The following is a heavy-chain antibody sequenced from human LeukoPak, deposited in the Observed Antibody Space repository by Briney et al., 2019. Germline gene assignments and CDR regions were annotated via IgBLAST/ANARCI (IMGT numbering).Heavy chain of an antibody. D-gene: IGHD6-19*01. CDR2: ISNSGSTI. CDR3: TRVLYSSGWCGDHY. V-gene: IGHV3-11*04. CDR1: GFTFSDYY. Sequence: AGGSLRLSCAASGFTFSDYYMNWIRQAPGKGLEWVSYISNSGSTIYYADSVKGRFTISRDNAKNSLYLQMSSLRAEDTAVYYCTRVLYSSGWCGDHYWGQGTLVTVSS. J-gene: IGHJ4*02.